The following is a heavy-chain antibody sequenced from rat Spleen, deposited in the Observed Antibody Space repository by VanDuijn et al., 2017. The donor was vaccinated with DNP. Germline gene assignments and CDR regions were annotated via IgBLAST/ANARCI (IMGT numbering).Heavy chain of an antibody. CDR2: ITRSGGSP. Sequence: EVQLVESGGGLVQPGRSLTLSCAASGFTFSAYYMAWVRQAPTKGLEWVASITRSGGSPFYPDSVKDRFTISRDNAKNTLYLQMSSLRSEDMATYYCVRWNSGHFDYWGQGVMVPVSS. D-gene: IGHD4-3*01. CDR3: VRWNSGHFDY. J-gene: IGHJ2*01. CDR1: GFTFSAYY. V-gene: IGHV5-25*01.